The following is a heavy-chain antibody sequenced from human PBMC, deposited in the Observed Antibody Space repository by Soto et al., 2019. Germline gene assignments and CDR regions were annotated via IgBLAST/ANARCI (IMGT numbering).Heavy chain of an antibody. CDR1: GGSISGYY. J-gene: IGHJ5*02. D-gene: IGHD6-13*01. CDR2: IYTSGTT. CDR3: ARDIAAAGMEDWFDP. Sequence: PSETLSLTCTVSGGSISGYYWSWIRQPAGKGLEWLGRIYTSGTTNYNPSLKSRITMSVDTSKNQFSLKLSSVTVADTAVYYCARDIAAAGMEDWFDPWGQGTLVTVSS. V-gene: IGHV4-4*07.